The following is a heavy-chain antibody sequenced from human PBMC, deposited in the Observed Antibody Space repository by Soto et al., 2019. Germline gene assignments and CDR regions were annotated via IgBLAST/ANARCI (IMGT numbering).Heavy chain of an antibody. CDR1: GGTFSSYA. D-gene: IGHD5-18*01. CDR2: IIPIFGTA. V-gene: IGHV1-69*01. J-gene: IGHJ4*02. CDR3: ASQGLVDTAMVTYFDY. Sequence: QVQLVQSGAEVKKPGSSVKVSCKASGGTFSSYAISWVRQAPEQGLEWMGGIIPIFGTANYAQKFQGRVTITADESTSTAYMELSSLRSEDTAVYYCASQGLVDTAMVTYFDYWGQGTLVTVSS.